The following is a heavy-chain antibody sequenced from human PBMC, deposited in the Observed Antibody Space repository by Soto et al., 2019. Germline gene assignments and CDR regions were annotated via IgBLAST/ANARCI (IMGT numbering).Heavy chain of an antibody. CDR1: GGSISTATDY. V-gene: IGHV4-39*01. CDR3: ARVSSENYYVRFDY. CDR2: IYHSGNT. Sequence: QLQLQESGPGLVNPSETLSLTCTVSGGSISTATDYWGWIRQPPGRGLEWIANIYHSGNTYYNPSLKSRVTISVDTSKNQFSLKLNSVTAADTAVYYCARVSSENYYVRFDYWGQGTPVTVSS. D-gene: IGHD3-10*02. J-gene: IGHJ4*02.